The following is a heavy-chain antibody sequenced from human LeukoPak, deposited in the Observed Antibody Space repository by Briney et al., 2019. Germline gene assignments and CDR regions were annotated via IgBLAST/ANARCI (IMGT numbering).Heavy chain of an antibody. Sequence: GGSLRLSCAASGFTFDDYAMHWVRQAPGKGLEWVSLISWDGGSTYYADSVKGRFTISRDNSKNSLYLQMNSLRAEDTALYYCAKEAAARLPFGYYYYMDVWGKGTTVTVSS. J-gene: IGHJ6*03. CDR3: AKEAAARLPFGYYYYMDV. V-gene: IGHV3-43D*03. D-gene: IGHD6-6*01. CDR1: GFTFDDYA. CDR2: ISWDGGST.